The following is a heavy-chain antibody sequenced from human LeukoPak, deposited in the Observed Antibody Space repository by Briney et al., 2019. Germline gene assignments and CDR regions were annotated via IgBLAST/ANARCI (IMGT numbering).Heavy chain of an antibody. D-gene: IGHD6-13*01. J-gene: IGHJ4*02. V-gene: IGHV3-30-3*02. CDR1: GFTFSSYA. CDR3: AKHPNSSWYHPLYYFDY. Sequence: GGSLRLSCAASGFTFSSYAMHWVRQAPGKGLEWVAVISYDGSNKYYADSVKGRFTISRDNSKNTLYLQMNSLRAEDTAVYYCAKHPNSSWYHPLYYFDYWGQGTLVTVSS. CDR2: ISYDGSNK.